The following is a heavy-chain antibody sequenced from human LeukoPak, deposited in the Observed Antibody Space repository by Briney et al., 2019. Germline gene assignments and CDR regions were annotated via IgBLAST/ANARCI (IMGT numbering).Heavy chain of an antibody. D-gene: IGHD2-15*01. CDR2: IYYMGST. Sequence: SETLSLTCTVSGGSINNYYWSWIRQPPGKGLEWIGYIYYMGSTSYNPSLKGRVTISVDTSKNQFSLKLSSVTAADTAVYYCARHGGCSGGSCYPVYYYGMDVWGQGTTVTVSS. CDR1: GGSINNYY. V-gene: IGHV4-59*08. J-gene: IGHJ6*02. CDR3: ARHGGCSGGSCYPVYYYGMDV.